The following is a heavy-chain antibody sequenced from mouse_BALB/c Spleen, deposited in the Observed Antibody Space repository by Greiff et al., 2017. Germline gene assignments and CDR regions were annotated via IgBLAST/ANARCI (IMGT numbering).Heavy chain of an antibody. CDR2: IYPGDGDT. V-gene: IGHV1-82*01. Sequence: QVQLQQSGPELVKPGVSVKISCKASGYAFSSSWMNWVKQRPGQGLEWIGRIYPGDGDTNYNGKFKGKATLTADKSSSTAYMQLSSLTSVDSAVYFCARGYGPYAMDYWGQGTSVTVSS. CDR3: ARGYGPYAMDY. D-gene: IGHD1-1*01. J-gene: IGHJ4*01. CDR1: GYAFSSSW.